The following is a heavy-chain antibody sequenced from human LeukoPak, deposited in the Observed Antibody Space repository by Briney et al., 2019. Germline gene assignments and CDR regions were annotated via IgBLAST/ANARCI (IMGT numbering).Heavy chain of an antibody. V-gene: IGHV3-23*01. Sequence: PGGSLRLSCAASGFTFSSYWMSWVRQAPGKGLEWVSAISGSGGSTYYADSVKGRFTISRDNSKNTLYLQMNSLRAEDTAVYYCAKLYGSEYYYYMDVWGKGTTVTISS. CDR3: AKLYGSEYYYYMDV. CDR1: GFTFSSYW. CDR2: ISGSGGST. D-gene: IGHD3-10*01. J-gene: IGHJ6*03.